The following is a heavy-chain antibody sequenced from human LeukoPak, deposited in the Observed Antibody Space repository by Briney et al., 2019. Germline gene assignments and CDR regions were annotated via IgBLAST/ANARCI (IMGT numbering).Heavy chain of an antibody. CDR3: AKRSYGSD. J-gene: IGHJ4*02. V-gene: IGHV3-30*18. CDR2: ISYDGSNK. Sequence: PGGSLRLSCAASGFTFSSYSMNWVRQAPGKGLEWVAVISYDGSNKYYADSVKGRFTISRDNSKNTLYLQMNSLRAEDTAVYYCAKRSYGSDWGQGTLVTVSS. D-gene: IGHD5-18*01. CDR1: GFTFSSYS.